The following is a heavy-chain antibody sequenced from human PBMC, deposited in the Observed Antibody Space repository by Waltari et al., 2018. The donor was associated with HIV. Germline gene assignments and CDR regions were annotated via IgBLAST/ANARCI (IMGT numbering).Heavy chain of an antibody. CDR2: IHTNTWNP. Sequence: QVQRVQSGSELKKPGASVKVSCKASGYSFTTYSINWVRQAPGQGLEWMGWIHTNTWNPPYTPGFTGRFVFSLDTSVRPAYLQLSSLKAEDTAVYYCARAVSPHWVDPWGQGTLVAVSS. CDR1: GYSFTTYS. V-gene: IGHV7-4-1*02. J-gene: IGHJ5*02. CDR3: ARAVSPHWVDP.